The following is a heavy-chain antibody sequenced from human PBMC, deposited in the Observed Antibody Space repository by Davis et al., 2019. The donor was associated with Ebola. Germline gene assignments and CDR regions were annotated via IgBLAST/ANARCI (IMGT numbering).Heavy chain of an antibody. V-gene: IGHV3-21*06. Sequence: PGGSLRLSCAASGFTFSTYTMDWVRQAPGKGLEWVSSIGSGSTPMHYADSVKGRFTISRDNAKNSVYLQMNSLKAEDAAVYYCAGHRDGYNPFDYWGQGTLVTVPS. CDR3: AGHRDGYNPFDY. CDR2: IGSGSTPM. J-gene: IGHJ4*02. CDR1: GFTFSTYT. D-gene: IGHD5-24*01.